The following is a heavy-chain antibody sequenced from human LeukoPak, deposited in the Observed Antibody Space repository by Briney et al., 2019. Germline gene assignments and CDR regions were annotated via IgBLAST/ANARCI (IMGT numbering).Heavy chain of an antibody. CDR2: ISSSSSYI. CDR1: GFTFSSYS. Sequence: GGSLGLSCAASGFTFSSYSMNWVRQAPGKGLEWVSSISSSSSYIYYADSVKGRFTISRDNAKNSLYLQMNSLRAEDTAVYYCARLQRGYSSDYWGQGTLVTVSS. J-gene: IGHJ4*02. CDR3: ARLQRGYSSDY. D-gene: IGHD5-18*01. V-gene: IGHV3-21*01.